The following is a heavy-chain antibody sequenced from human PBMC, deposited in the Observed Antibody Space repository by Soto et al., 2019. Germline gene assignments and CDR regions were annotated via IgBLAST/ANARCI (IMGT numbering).Heavy chain of an antibody. CDR2: VFYTGFT. Sequence: PETLSLTCALSGGSISGSYYYWGWLRQSQGKGPEWIGSVFYTGFTSYNPSLESRVSVSVDTSKNQFSLKVSGVSAADTAVYYCARYKGYCSSTSCPRRSGNNWFDPWGQGTLVT. CDR1: GGSISGSYYY. J-gene: IGHJ5*02. CDR3: ARYKGYCSSTSCPRRSGNNWFDP. D-gene: IGHD2-2*01. V-gene: IGHV4-39*01.